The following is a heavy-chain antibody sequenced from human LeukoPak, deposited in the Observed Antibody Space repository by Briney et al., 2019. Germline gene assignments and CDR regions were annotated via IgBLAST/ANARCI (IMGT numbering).Heavy chain of an antibody. Sequence: MAGGSLRLSCAASGFTFSTYSMNWVRQAPGKGLEWVSSISSSSIYIYYADSVKGRFTISRDNAKNSLYLQMNSLRAEDTAVYYCARVVDCSSTSCYYYYGMDVWGQGTTVTVS. CDR1: GFTFSTYS. V-gene: IGHV3-21*01. CDR2: ISSSSIYI. D-gene: IGHD2-2*01. J-gene: IGHJ6*02. CDR3: ARVVDCSSTSCYYYYGMDV.